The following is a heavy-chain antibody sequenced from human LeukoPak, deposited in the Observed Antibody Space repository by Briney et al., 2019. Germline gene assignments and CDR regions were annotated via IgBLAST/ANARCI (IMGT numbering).Heavy chain of an antibody. D-gene: IGHD2-2*01. J-gene: IGHJ4*02. CDR2: ISGSGGST. V-gene: IGHV3-23*01. CDR3: AKLYCSSTSCYREVGYYFDY. Sequence: PGGSLRLSCAASGFTFSSYAMSWVRQAPEKGLEWVSAISGSGGSTYYADSVKGRFTISRDNSKNTLYLQMNSLRAEDTAVYYCAKLYCSSTSCYREVGYYFDYWGQGTLVTVSS. CDR1: GFTFSSYA.